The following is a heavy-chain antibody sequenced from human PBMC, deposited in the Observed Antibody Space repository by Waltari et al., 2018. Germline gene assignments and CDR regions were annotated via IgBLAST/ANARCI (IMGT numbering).Heavy chain of an antibody. J-gene: IGHJ4*02. CDR2: IKQDGSEK. D-gene: IGHD6-13*01. V-gene: IGHV3-7*01. CDR3: TRGGRDSSWYWRD. Sequence: EVQLVESGGGLAQPGGSLRLSCGACGLSFSNYWMTWVRQASGKGPEWVANIKQDGSEKYYMDSVKGRFTISRDNAKNSLYLQMNNLRVEDTAVYYCTRGGRDSSWYWRDWGQGTLITVSS. CDR1: GLSFSNYW.